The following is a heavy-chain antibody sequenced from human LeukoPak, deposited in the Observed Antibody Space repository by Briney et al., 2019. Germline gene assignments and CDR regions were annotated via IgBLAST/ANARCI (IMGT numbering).Heavy chain of an antibody. J-gene: IGHJ5*02. CDR2: ISSSSSYM. Sequence: SGGSLRLSCAASGFTFSSYSMNWVRQAPGKGLEWVSSISSSSSYMYYADSVKGRFTISRDNAKNSLYLQMNSLRAEDTAVYYCASLGDVDTAMATPPNWFDPWGQGTLVTVSS. CDR1: GFTFSSYS. CDR3: ASLGDVDTAMATPPNWFDP. V-gene: IGHV3-21*01. D-gene: IGHD5-18*01.